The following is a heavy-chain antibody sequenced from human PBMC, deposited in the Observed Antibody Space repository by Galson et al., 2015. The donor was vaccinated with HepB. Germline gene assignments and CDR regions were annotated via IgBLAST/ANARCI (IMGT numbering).Heavy chain of an antibody. J-gene: IGHJ5*02. D-gene: IGHD4-11*01. Sequence: SLRLSCAASGFTLVSPFSSYAMSWVRQAPGKGLEWVSTISGSGGSTYYADSVKGRFTISRDNSKNTLYLQMNSLRAEDTAVYFGARDGAYSTYYGTNWFDPWGQGTLVTVSS. CDR1: GFTLVSPFSSYA. CDR3: ARDGAYSTYYGTNWFDP. V-gene: IGHV3-23*01. CDR2: ISGSGGST.